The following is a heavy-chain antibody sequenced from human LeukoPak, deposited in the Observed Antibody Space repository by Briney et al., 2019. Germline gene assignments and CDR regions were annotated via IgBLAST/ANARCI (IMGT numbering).Heavy chain of an antibody. J-gene: IGHJ4*02. CDR2: FCGSGGST. Sequence: GSLRIFWAASGFTLWSYGMGWVWQAPGEGLEWVSGFCGSGGSTYYADSVKGRFTISRDNSKNTLYLQMNSLRAEDTAVYYCAKDWGGIAAAGTYDYWGQGTLVTVSS. CDR3: AKDWGGIAAAGTYDY. CDR1: GFTLWSYG. D-gene: IGHD6-13*01. V-gene: IGHV3-23*01.